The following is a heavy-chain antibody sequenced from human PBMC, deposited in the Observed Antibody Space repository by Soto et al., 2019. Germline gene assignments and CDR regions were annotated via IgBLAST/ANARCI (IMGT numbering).Heavy chain of an antibody. D-gene: IGHD3-10*01. CDR1: GFTFSSFW. J-gene: IGHJ4*02. CDR3: AKRGVDTFGLSY. Sequence: EVQLVESGGDLVQPGGSLRLSCAVSGFTFSSFWMHWVRQAPGEALVWVSRINTDGSSTSYADSVKGRFTISRDNAKNTLYLQMNSLRVEDTAMYYCAKRGVDTFGLSYWGQGTLVTVSS. V-gene: IGHV3-74*01. CDR2: INTDGSST.